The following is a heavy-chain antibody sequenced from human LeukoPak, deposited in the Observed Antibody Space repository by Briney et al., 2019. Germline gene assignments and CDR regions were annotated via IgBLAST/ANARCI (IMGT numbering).Heavy chain of an antibody. CDR1: GFTFSSYW. Sequence: GGSLRLSCAASGFTFSSYWMSWVRQAPGKGLEWVANIKQDGSEKYYVDSVKGRFTISRDNAKNSLYLRMNSLRAEDTAVYYCARETRNSAMVRDYYFDYWGQGTLVTVSS. V-gene: IGHV3-7*01. CDR2: IKQDGSEK. D-gene: IGHD3-10*01. J-gene: IGHJ4*02. CDR3: ARETRNSAMVRDYYFDY.